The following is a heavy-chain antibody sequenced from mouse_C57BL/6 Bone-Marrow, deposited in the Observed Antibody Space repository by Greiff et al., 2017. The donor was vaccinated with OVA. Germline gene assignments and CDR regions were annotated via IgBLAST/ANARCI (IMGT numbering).Heavy chain of an antibody. CDR2: ISSGSSTI. Sequence: EVQLVESGGGLVKPGGSLKLSCAASGFTFSDYGMHWVRQAPEKGLEWVAYISSGSSTIYYADTVKGRFTISRDNAKNTLFLQMTSLRSEDTAMYYCARRPEYYGISYLYFDVWGTGTTVTVSS. D-gene: IGHD1-1*01. CDR1: GFTFSDYG. V-gene: IGHV5-17*01. CDR3: ARRPEYYGISYLYFDV. J-gene: IGHJ1*03.